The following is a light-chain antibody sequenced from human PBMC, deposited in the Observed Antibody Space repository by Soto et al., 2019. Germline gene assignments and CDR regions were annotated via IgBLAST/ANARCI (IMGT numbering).Light chain of an antibody. CDR3: SSYTSSSLYV. CDR2: DVS. Sequence: QSALTQPASVSGSPGQSITISCTGTSSDVGGYDYVSWYQHHPGKAPKLMIYDVSNRPSGVSNRLSGSKSGNTASLTISGLQAEDEADYYCSSYTSSSLYVFGTGTKLTVL. V-gene: IGLV2-14*03. J-gene: IGLJ1*01. CDR1: SSDVGGYDY.